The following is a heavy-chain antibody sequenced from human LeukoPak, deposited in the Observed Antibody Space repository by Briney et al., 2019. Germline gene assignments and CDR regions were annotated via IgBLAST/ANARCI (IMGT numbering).Heavy chain of an antibody. CDR2: IKQDGSEK. CDR1: GFTFSSYW. Sequence: GGSLRLSCAASGFTFSSYWMSWVRQAPGKGLEWVANIKQDGSEKYYVDSVKGRFTISRDNAKNSLYLQMNSLRAEDTAVYYCARDDQYNWNDVGYMDVWGKGTTVTVSS. V-gene: IGHV3-7*01. J-gene: IGHJ6*03. CDR3: ARDDQYNWNDVGYMDV. D-gene: IGHD1-20*01.